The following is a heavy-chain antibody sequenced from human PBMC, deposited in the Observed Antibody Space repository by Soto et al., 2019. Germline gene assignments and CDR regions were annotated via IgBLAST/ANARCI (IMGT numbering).Heavy chain of an antibody. J-gene: IGHJ4*02. CDR1: GVSIGSNYY. CDR2: MSHIGSV. V-gene: IGHV4-4*02. Sequence: QVLLQESGPGLVQPSGTLSLSCVVSGVSIGSNYYWGWVRQSPGKGLEWLGDMSHIGSVNYNPSHKSRLTISMHKYQNQFSRKQNSVTAEDTAVYYCARSLGWYAIDYWGQGTLVIVSS. D-gene: IGHD6-19*01. CDR3: ARSLGWYAIDY.